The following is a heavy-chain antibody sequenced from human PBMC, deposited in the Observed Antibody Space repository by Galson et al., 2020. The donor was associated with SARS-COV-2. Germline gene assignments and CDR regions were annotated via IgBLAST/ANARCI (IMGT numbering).Heavy chain of an antibody. Sequence: PGASLRLSCVASGFAVSSKPMRWLRQAPGKGLEWLSVIYYDGNTNYAASVGGRFTISRDTPKNTMSLQMNSLRAEDTAVYYCVRDDGTAPSDCWGPGTLVTVAS. V-gene: IGHV3-53*05. CDR1: GFAVSSKP. CDR3: VRDDGTAPSDC. D-gene: IGHD5-18*01. J-gene: IGHJ4*02. CDR2: IYYDGNT.